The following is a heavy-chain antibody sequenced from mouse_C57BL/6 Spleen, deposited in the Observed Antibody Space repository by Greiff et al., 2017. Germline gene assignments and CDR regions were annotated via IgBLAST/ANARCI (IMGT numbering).Heavy chain of an antibody. CDR1: GFTFSNYW. CDR3: TSELLLPWFAY. V-gene: IGHV6-3*01. J-gene: IGHJ3*01. Sequence: EVKVEESGGGLVQPGGSMKLSCVASGFTFSNYWMNWVRQSPEKGLEWVAQIRLKSDNYATHYAESVKGRFTISRDDSKSSVYLQMNNLRAEDTGIYYCTSELLLPWFAYWGQGTLVTVSA. CDR2: IRLKSDNYAT. D-gene: IGHD1-1*01.